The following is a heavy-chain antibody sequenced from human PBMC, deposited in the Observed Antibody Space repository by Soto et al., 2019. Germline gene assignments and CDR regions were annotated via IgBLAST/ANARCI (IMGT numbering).Heavy chain of an antibody. D-gene: IGHD3-22*01. CDR1: GGSISSGGYY. V-gene: IGHV4-31*03. CDR2: IYYSGST. Sequence: PSETLSLTCTVSGGSISSGGYYWSWIRQHPGKGLEWIGYIYYSGSTYYNPSLKSRVTISVDTSKNQFSLKLSSVTAADTAVYYCARAEYYDSSGYYLYYFDYWGQGTLVTVSS. J-gene: IGHJ4*02. CDR3: ARAEYYDSSGYYLYYFDY.